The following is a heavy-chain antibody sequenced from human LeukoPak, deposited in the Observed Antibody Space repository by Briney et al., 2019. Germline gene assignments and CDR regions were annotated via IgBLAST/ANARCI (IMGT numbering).Heavy chain of an antibody. V-gene: IGHV1-8*01. D-gene: IGHD3-9*01. CDR1: GYTFTSYD. CDR2: MNPNSGNT. J-gene: IGHJ6*03. CDR3: ASSNVLRYFDWLSPSYYYYYMDV. Sequence: ASVKVSCKASGYTFTSYDINWVRQATGQGLEWMGWMNPNSGNTGYAQKFQGRVTMTRNTSISTAYMELSSLRSEDTAVYYCASSNVLRYFDWLSPSYYYYYMDVWGKGTTVTVSS.